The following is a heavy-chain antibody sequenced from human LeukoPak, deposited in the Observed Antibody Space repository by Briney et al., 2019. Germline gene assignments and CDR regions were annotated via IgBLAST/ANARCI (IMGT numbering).Heavy chain of an antibody. CDR1: GYTFTSYY. V-gene: IGHV1-8*03. CDR3: ARGYIVATGRRFDP. D-gene: IGHD6-13*01. J-gene: IGHJ5*02. Sequence: GASVKVSCKASGYTFTSYYMHWVRQAPGQGLEWMGWVTPNSGHTGYAQKFQGRLTITRNTSISTAYMELSSLRSEDTAIYYCARGYIVATGRRFDPWGQGTLVTVSS. CDR2: VTPNSGHT.